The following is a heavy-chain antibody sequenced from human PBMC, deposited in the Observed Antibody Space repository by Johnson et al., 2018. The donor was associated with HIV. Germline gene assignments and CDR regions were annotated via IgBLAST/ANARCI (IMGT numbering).Heavy chain of an antibody. Sequence: QVQLVESGGGLVQPGGSLRLSCAASGFTFSSYDMNWVRQAPGKGLEGVAFIRYDGSNKYYADSVKGRFTISRDSSKNTLHLQMNNLRDEDTAVYYCAKDADRFLEWVEAFDIWGQGTMVTVSS. J-gene: IGHJ3*02. CDR2: IRYDGSNK. CDR1: GFTFSSYD. CDR3: AKDADRFLEWVEAFDI. D-gene: IGHD3-3*01. V-gene: IGHV3-30*02.